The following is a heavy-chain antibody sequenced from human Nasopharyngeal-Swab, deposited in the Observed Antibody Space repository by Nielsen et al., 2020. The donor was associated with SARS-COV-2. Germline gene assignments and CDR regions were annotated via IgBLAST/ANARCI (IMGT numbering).Heavy chain of an antibody. CDR1: GFTFDDYA. V-gene: IGHV3-9*01. CDR3: AKDRYRLNYYDSSLDAFDI. J-gene: IGHJ3*02. D-gene: IGHD3-22*01. Sequence: GGSLRLSCAASGFTFDDYAMHWVRQAPGKGLEWVSGISWNSGRIDYADSVKGRFTISRDNAKNSLYLQMNSLRAEDTALYYCAKDRYRLNYYDSSLDAFDIWGQGTMVTVSS. CDR2: ISWNSGRI.